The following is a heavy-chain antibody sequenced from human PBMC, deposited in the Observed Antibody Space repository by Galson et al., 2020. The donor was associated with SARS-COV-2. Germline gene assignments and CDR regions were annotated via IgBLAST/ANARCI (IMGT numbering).Heavy chain of an antibody. CDR3: ARGLDGTGRFNGWDY. CDR1: GGSFSGYF. Sequence: SETLSLTCAVYGGSFSGYFWSWIRQPPGKGLEWIGEVNHSGSTNYNPSLKSRVTIAVDTSKNQFSLKLSSVTAADTAVYYCARGLDGTGRFNGWDYWGQGTLVTVSS. D-gene: IGHD2-8*02. V-gene: IGHV4-34*01. J-gene: IGHJ4*02. CDR2: VNHSGST.